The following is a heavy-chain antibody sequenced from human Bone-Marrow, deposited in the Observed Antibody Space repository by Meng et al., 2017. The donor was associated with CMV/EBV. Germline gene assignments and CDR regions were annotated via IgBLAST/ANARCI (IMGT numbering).Heavy chain of an antibody. CDR1: GGSFNVYY. Sequence: GSPRLSCAVYGGSFNVYYWTWIRQSPGKGLEWIGESDYNGGPHYNPSLGSRVTISVDKSKSQFSLSLTSVTVADTAVYFCARCANAFATGGLVKYIDFWSQGTLVTVSS. CDR3: ARCANAFATGGLVKYIDF. J-gene: IGHJ4*02. V-gene: IGHV4-34*01. CDR2: SDYNGGP. D-gene: IGHD1-26*01.